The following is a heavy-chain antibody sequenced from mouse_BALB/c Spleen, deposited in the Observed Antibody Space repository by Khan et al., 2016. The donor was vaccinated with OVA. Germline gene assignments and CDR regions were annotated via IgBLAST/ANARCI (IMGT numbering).Heavy chain of an antibody. J-gene: IGHJ1*01. Sequence: QVRLQQSGPGLVAPSQSLSITCTVSGFSLSRYSVHWVRQPPGKGLEWLGMIWGDGSTDYNSALKSRLSISKDNSKSQVFLKMNSLQTDDTAMYYCARNHYGGGYWYFDVWGAGTTVTVSS. CDR3: ARNHYGGGYWYFDV. D-gene: IGHD1-1*01. CDR2: IWGDGST. V-gene: IGHV2-6-4*01. CDR1: GFSLSRYS.